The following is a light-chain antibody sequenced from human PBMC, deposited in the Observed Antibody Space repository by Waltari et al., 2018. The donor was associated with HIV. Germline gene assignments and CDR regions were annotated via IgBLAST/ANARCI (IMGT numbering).Light chain of an antibody. Sequence: ELVLTQSPGTLSLSPGERATLSCRASHSVSNNYLVWYQQKPGIPDRFSGSASGTDFTLTISRLEPEDFAVYYCQQYGVSPITFGQGTRLETK. CDR1: HSVSNNY. CDR3: QQYGVSPIT. J-gene: IGKJ5*01. V-gene: IGKV3-20*01.